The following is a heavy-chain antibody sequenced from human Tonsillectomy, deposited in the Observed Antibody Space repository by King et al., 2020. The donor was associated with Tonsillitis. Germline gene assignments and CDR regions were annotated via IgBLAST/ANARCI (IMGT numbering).Heavy chain of an antibody. CDR2: ISAYNGDT. J-gene: IGHJ3*02. CDR1: GYTFTSHG. V-gene: IGHV1-18*04. Sequence: VQLVESGAEVKKPGASVTVSCKASGYTFTSHGISWLRQAPGKGLEWMGWISAYNGDTNYAQRLQGRVTMTRDTSTSTSSMELRSLRSDDTAVYYCARDMHGSIPTFDAFNICGQGTMVTVSS. D-gene: IGHD2-2*01. CDR3: ARDMHGSIPTFDAFNI.